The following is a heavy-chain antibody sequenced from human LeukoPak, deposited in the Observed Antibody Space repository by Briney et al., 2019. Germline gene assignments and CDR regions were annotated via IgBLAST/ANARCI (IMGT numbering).Heavy chain of an antibody. Sequence: SETLSLTCTVSGGSISSGSYYWSWIRQPAGKGLERIGRIYTSGSTNYNPSLKSRVTISVDTSKNQFSLKLSSVTAADTAVYYCARNSGYDLNWFDPWGQGTLVTVSS. V-gene: IGHV4-61*02. CDR2: IYTSGST. CDR3: ARNSGYDLNWFDP. J-gene: IGHJ5*02. D-gene: IGHD5-12*01. CDR1: GGSISSGSYY.